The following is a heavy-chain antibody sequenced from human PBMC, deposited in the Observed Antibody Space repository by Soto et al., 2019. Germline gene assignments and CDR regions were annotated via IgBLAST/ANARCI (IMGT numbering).Heavy chain of an antibody. CDR1: GFTFSSYG. J-gene: IGHJ4*02. V-gene: IGHV3-33*01. Sequence: GGSLRLSCAASGFTFSSYGMHWVRQAPGKGLEWVAVIWYDGSNKYYADSVKGRFTISRDNSKNTLYLQMNSLRAEDTAVYYCASPIMITFGGVTAPGYWGQGTLVTVSS. D-gene: IGHD3-16*01. CDR3: ASPIMITFGGVTAPGY. CDR2: IWYDGSNK.